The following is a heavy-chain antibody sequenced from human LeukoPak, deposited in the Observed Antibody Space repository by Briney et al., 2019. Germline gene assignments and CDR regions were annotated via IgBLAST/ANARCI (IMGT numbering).Heavy chain of an antibody. D-gene: IGHD3-22*01. Sequence: QPGGSLRLSCAASGFTFSSYAMSWVRQAPGKGLEWVSAINGSGGSTYYADSVKGRFTISRDNSKNTLYLQMNSLRAEDTAVYYCAKERHYYDSSGYYYYFDYWGQGTLATVSS. V-gene: IGHV3-23*01. CDR2: INGSGGST. J-gene: IGHJ4*02. CDR3: AKERHYYDSSGYYYYFDY. CDR1: GFTFSSYA.